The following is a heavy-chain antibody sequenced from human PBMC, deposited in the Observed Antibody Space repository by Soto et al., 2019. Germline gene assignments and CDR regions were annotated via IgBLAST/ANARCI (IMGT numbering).Heavy chain of an antibody. J-gene: IGHJ4*02. CDR1: GFTFSSYW. V-gene: IGHV3-7*01. CDR3: ASSAYSKNGY. Sequence: GGSLRLSCAATGFTFSSYWMSWVRQAPGKGLEWVANIKPDGSEKYYVDSVKGRFTISRDNAKNSLYLQTNSLRAEDTAVYFCASSAYSKNGYWGQGTLVTVSS. D-gene: IGHD4-4*01. CDR2: IKPDGSEK.